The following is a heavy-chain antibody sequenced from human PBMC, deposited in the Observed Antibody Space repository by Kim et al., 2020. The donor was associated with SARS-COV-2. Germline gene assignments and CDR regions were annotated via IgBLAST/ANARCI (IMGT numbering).Heavy chain of an antibody. V-gene: IGHV3-23*01. CDR1: GFTFSSYD. Sequence: GGSLRLSCAASGFTFSSYDMSWVRQAPGKGLEWVSSISVSGGRTYYADSVKGRFTISRDNSKNTLYLQMNRLRAEDTAVYYCAKEEEIFGFSGYDSKRYFDYWGPGTLVSVSS. J-gene: IGHJ4*02. CDR3: AKEEEIFGFSGYDSKRYFDY. D-gene: IGHD5-12*01. CDR2: ISVSGGRT.